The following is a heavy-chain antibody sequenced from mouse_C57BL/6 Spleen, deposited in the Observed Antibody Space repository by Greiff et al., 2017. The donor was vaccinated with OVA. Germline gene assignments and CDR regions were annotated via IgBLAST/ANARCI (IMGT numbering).Heavy chain of an antibody. CDR1: GFNIKDYY. CDR2: IDPEDGDT. V-gene: IGHV14-1*01. D-gene: IGHD1-1*01. J-gene: IGHJ3*01. CDR3: TLYYYHPGFAY. Sequence: DVQLQESGAELVRPGASVKLSCTASGFNIKDYYMHWVKQRPEQGLEWIGRIDPEDGDTEYAPKFQGKATMTADTSSNTAYLQLSSLTSEDTAVYYCTLYYYHPGFAYWGQGTLVTVSA.